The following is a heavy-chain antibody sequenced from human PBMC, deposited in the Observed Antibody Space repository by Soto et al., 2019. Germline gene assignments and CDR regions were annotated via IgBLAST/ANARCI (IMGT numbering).Heavy chain of an antibody. D-gene: IGHD3-22*01. Sequence: KQSQTLSLTCAISGDSVSSNSAAWNWIRQSPSRGLEWLGRTYYRSKWYNDYAVSVKSRITINPDTSKNQFSLQLNSVTPEDTAVYYCARSGVDDSPPLYYYYGMDVWGQGTTVTVSS. J-gene: IGHJ6*02. CDR1: GDSVSSNSAA. V-gene: IGHV6-1*01. CDR3: ARSGVDDSPPLYYYYGMDV. CDR2: TYYRSKWYN.